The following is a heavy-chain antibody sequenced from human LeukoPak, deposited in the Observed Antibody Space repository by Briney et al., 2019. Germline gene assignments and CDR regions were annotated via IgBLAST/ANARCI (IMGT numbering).Heavy chain of an antibody. CDR2: ISAYNGNT. CDR1: GYTFTSYG. Sequence: ASVKVSCKASGYTFTSYGIIWVRQAPGQGLEWMGWISAYNGNTNYAQKLQGRVTMTTDTSTSTAYMELRSLRSDDTAVYYCVRESHYDYVWGSYRTYYFDYWGQGTLVTVSS. D-gene: IGHD3-16*02. V-gene: IGHV1-18*01. CDR3: VRESHYDYVWGSYRTYYFDY. J-gene: IGHJ4*02.